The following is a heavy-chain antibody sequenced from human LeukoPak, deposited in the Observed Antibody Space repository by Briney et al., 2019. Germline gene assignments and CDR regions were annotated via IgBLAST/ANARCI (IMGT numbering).Heavy chain of an antibody. CDR1: GFTFRSNT. V-gene: IGHV3-48*04. CDR3: ARVPEWELLFWFDY. Sequence: PGGSLRLSCAASGFTFRSNTMSWVRQAPGKGLEWVSYISSSSSTIYYADSVKGRFTISRDNAKNSLYLQMNSLRAEDTAVYYCARVPEWELLFWFDYWGQGTLVTVSS. CDR2: ISSSSSTI. J-gene: IGHJ4*02. D-gene: IGHD1-26*01.